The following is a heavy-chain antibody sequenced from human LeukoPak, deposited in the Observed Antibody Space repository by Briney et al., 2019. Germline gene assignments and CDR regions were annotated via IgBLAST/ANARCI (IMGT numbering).Heavy chain of an antibody. CDR1: GFTFSSYW. CDR2: IEQDGSEK. V-gene: IGHV3-7*03. J-gene: IGHJ6*04. CDR3: ARDRVTMVRGVTTTLWDYYYGMDV. D-gene: IGHD3-10*01. Sequence: GSLRLSCAASGFTFSSYWMSWVRQAPGKGLEWVANIEQDGSEKYYVDSVKGRFTISRDNAKNSLYLQMTSLRAEDTAVYYCARDRVTMVRGVTTTLWDYYYGMDVWGKGTTVTVSS.